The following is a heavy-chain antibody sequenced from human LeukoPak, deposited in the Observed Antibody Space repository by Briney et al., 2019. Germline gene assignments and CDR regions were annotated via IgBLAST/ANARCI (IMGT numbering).Heavy chain of an antibody. J-gene: IGHJ4*02. V-gene: IGHV3-23*01. CDR2: ISGSGGST. Sequence: GGSLRLSCAASGFTFSSYAMSWVRQAPGKGLEWVSAISGSGGSTYYADSVKGRFTISRDNSKNTLYLQMNSLRAEDTAVYYCAKDKGMECSSTSCHGSLGYWGQGTLVTVSS. D-gene: IGHD2-2*01. CDR3: AKDKGMECSSTSCHGSLGY. CDR1: GFTFSSYA.